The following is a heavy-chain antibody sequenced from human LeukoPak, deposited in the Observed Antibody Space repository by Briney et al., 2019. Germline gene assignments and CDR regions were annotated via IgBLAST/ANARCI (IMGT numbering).Heavy chain of an antibody. CDR2: IIPIFGTA. V-gene: IGHV1-69*13. Sequence: SEKVSCKASGGTFSSYAISWERQAPGQGLEWMGGIIPIFGTANYAQKFQGRVTITADESTSTAYMELSSLRSEDTAVYYCARGDYYDILTGLDPWGQGTLVTVSS. CDR1: GGTFSSYA. CDR3: ARGDYYDILTGLDP. J-gene: IGHJ5*02. D-gene: IGHD3-9*01.